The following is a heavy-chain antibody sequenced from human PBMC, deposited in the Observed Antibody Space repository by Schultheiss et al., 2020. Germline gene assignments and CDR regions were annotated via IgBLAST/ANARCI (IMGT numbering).Heavy chain of an antibody. J-gene: IGHJ6*02. V-gene: IGHV4-59*02. CDR3: ARDPRITIFGVVTGYGMDV. CDR1: GGSVSPYY. Sequence: SETLSLTCTVSGGSVSPYYWSWLRQPPGKGLEWIAYVYFTGSTNYNPSLKSRVTISVDTSKNQFSLKLSSVTAADTAVYYCARDPRITIFGVVTGYGMDVWGQGTTVTVYS. CDR2: VYFTGST. D-gene: IGHD3-3*01.